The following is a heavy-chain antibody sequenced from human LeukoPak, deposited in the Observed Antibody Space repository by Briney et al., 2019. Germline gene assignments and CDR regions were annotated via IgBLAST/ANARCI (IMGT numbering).Heavy chain of an antibody. CDR3: ARDSPYYYGDSTG. CDR2: IYYSGST. Sequence: SETLSLTCSVSGDSIISTNSYWGWIRQPPGKGPEWIASIYYSGSTHYNPSLKSRVTISIDTSTNQFSLKLSSVTAADTAVYYCARDSPYYYGDSTGWGQGTLVTVSS. V-gene: IGHV4-39*07. J-gene: IGHJ4*02. D-gene: IGHD4-17*01. CDR1: GDSIISTNSY.